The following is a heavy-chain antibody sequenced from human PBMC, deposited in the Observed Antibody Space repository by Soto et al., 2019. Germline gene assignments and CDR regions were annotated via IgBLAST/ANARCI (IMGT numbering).Heavy chain of an antibody. CDR3: ARGNGYGDYYWYFDL. D-gene: IGHD4-17*01. Sequence: QVQLQESGPGLVKPSQTLSLTRTVSGGSISSGDYYWSWIRQPPGKGLEWIGYIYYSGSTYYNPSLKSRVTISVDTSKNQFSLKLSSVTAADTAVYYCARGNGYGDYYWYFDLWGRGTLVTVSS. CDR1: GGSISSGDYY. CDR2: IYYSGST. V-gene: IGHV4-30-4*01. J-gene: IGHJ2*01.